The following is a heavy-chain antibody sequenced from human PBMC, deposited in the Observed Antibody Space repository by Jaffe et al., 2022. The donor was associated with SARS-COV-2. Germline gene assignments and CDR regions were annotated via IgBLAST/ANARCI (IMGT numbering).Heavy chain of an antibody. D-gene: IGHD3-22*01. V-gene: IGHV4-38-2*02. CDR1: GYSISSNIY. Sequence: QVQLQESGPGLVKPSETLSLTCTVSGYSISSNIYWGWIRQPPGKGLEWIGNIYHSGNTYYNPSLKSRVTISVDTSKNHFSLKLSSVTAADTAVYYCAKVASGGYNDYWGQGALVTVSS. CDR2: IYHSGNT. CDR3: AKVASGGYNDY. J-gene: IGHJ4*02.